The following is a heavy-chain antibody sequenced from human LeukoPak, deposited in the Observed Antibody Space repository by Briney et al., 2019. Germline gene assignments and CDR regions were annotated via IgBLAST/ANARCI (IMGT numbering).Heavy chain of an antibody. V-gene: IGHV3-23*01. CDR1: GFTFRSYA. Sequence: GGSLRLSCAASGFTFRSYAMSWVRQAPGKGLEGVSRISGSGGSTYYADSVKGRFTISRDNSKNTLYLQMNSLRDEDTAVYYCAKEVIVGVSFDYWGQGTLVTVSS. D-gene: IGHD1-26*01. CDR2: ISGSGGST. CDR3: AKEVIVGVSFDY. J-gene: IGHJ4*02.